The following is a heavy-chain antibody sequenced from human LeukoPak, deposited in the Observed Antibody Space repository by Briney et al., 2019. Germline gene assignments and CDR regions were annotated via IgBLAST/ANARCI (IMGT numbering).Heavy chain of an antibody. V-gene: IGHV4-4*07. CDR2: IYTTGST. CDR3: AKGSRKSYYYYAMDV. J-gene: IGHJ6*02. D-gene: IGHD1-26*01. Sequence: SETLSLTCTVSGGSISSYFWNWIRQPAGKGLEWIGRIYTTGSTNYNPSLKSRVTMSVDTSKNQFSLTLSSVTAADTAVYYCAKGSRKSYYYYAMDVWGQGTTVTVSS. CDR1: GGSISSYF.